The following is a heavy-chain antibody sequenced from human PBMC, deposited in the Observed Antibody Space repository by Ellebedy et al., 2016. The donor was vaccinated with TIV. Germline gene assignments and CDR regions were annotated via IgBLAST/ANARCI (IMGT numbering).Heavy chain of an antibody. V-gene: IGHV1-46*04. CDR3: ARDASGMDV. J-gene: IGHJ6*02. CDR1: GYSFTSYS. CDR2: INPSGGST. Sequence: ASVKVSCKASGYSFTSYSLHWVRQAPGQGLEWMGIINPSGGSTSYAQKLQGRVTMPRDRSTSTVSMELSSLRSEDTAGYYCARDASGMDVWGQGTTVTVSS.